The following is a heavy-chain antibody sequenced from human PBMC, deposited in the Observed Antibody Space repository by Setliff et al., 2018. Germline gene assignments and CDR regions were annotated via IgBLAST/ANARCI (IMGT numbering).Heavy chain of an antibody. CDR1: GASISNYD. J-gene: IGHJ6*03. CDR3: ARSHYYASGNSHYYYMDV. D-gene: IGHD3-10*01. CDR2: ILTTGST. Sequence: KSGGTLSLTCGVSGASISNYDWSWIRQPPGKGLEWMGHILTTGSTNDNPSLKGRVTMSADTSKKQLYLSLTSVSVADTDMYYCARSHYYASGNSHYYYMDVWGKGTAVTVSS. V-gene: IGHV4-4*08.